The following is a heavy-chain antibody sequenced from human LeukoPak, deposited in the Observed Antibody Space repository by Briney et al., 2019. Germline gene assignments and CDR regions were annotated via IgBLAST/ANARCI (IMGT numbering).Heavy chain of an antibody. Sequence: NRGESLKISCKGSGYSFTSYWIGWVRQMPGKGLEWMGIIYPGDSDTRYSPSFQGQVTISADKSISTAYLQWSSLKASDTAMYYCARQVVVATPNFDYWGQGTLVTVSS. J-gene: IGHJ4*02. CDR3: ARQVVVATPNFDY. D-gene: IGHD2-21*01. V-gene: IGHV5-51*01. CDR2: IYPGDSDT. CDR1: GYSFTSYW.